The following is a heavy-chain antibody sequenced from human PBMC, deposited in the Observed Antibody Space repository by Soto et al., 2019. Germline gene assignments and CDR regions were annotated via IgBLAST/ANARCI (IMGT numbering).Heavy chain of an antibody. J-gene: IGHJ4*02. Sequence: PGVSLRLSCAGSGWRFSRDWMSWARQAPGKWLERVARIKQDESEKYYVDTVKGRFPISRDNAKNSLYLQRNILRVEYTAVSYSARGCSSASCPNSYYCGSRGQGILVRVSS. CDR1: GWRFSRDW. CDR2: IKQDESEK. D-gene: IGHD2-2*01. V-gene: IGHV3-7*01. CDR3: ARGCSSASCPNSYYCGS.